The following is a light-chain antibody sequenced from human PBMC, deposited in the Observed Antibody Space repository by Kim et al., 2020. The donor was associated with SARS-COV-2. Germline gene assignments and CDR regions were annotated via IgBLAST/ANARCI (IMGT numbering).Light chain of an antibody. V-gene: IGKV3-15*01. CDR1: QSVSSN. Sequence: EIVMTQSPATLSVSPGERATLSCRASQSVSSNLAWYHQTPGQAPRLLIYGASTRATGIPARFSGSGSGTEFTLTISSLQSEDFAVYYCQQYNNWLTWTFGQGTKVDIK. CDR3: QQYNNWLTWT. CDR2: GAS. J-gene: IGKJ1*01.